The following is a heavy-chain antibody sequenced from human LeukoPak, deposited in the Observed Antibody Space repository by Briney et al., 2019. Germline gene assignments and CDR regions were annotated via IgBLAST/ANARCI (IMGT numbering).Heavy chain of an antibody. CDR2: ISSSSSYI. CDR3: ARDLNCSGGSCYSDWFDP. J-gene: IGHJ5*02. V-gene: IGHV3-21*01. CDR1: GFTFSSYS. D-gene: IGHD2-15*01. Sequence: GGSLRLSCAASGFTFSSYSMNWVRQAPGKGLEWVSSISSSSSYIYYADSVKGRFTISRDNAKNSLYLQVNSLRAEDTAVYYCARDLNCSGGSCYSDWFDPWGQGTLVTVSS.